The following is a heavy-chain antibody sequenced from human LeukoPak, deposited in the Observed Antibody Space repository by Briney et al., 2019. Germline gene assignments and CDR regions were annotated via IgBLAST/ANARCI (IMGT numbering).Heavy chain of an antibody. Sequence: SETLSLTCTVSGGSISSYYWSWIRQPAGKGLEWIGRIYPSGSTNYNPSLKSRVTISVDTSKNQFSLKLSSVTAADTAVYYCARSVVVVAATGGNFDYWGQGTLVTVSS. D-gene: IGHD2-15*01. CDR2: IYPSGST. CDR3: ARSVVVVAATGGNFDY. J-gene: IGHJ4*02. V-gene: IGHV4-4*07. CDR1: GGSISSYY.